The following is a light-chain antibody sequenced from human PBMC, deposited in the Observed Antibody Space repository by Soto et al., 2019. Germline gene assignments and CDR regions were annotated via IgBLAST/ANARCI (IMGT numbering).Light chain of an antibody. CDR1: SRYVAVYSH. Sequence: QSALTQPRPVSGTPGQSVTVSCTGTSRYVAVYSHVSWFQQHPGKSPQLLIYDVTKRPSWVPDRFSGSKSRNTAALTISGLEAEDGAEYFCSSYGGSYSWIFGSGTKVTVL. J-gene: IGLJ1*01. CDR2: DVT. CDR3: SSYGGSYSWI. V-gene: IGLV2-11*01.